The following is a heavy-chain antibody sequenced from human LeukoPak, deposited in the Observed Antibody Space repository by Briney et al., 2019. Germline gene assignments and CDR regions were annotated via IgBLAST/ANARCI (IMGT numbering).Heavy chain of an antibody. CDR1: GFTFSDY. D-gene: IGHD5-12*01. J-gene: IGHJ4*02. CDR3: AKGGSSRGFDY. CDR2: ISSSGSTI. Sequence: GGSLRLSCAASGFTFSDYMSWIRQAPGKGLEWVSYISSSGSTIYYADSVKGRFTISRDNAKNSLYLQMNSLRAEDTAVYYCAKGGSSRGFDYWGQGTLVTVSS. V-gene: IGHV3-11*04.